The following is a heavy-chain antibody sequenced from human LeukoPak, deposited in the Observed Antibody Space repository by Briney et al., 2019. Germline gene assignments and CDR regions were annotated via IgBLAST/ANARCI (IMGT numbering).Heavy chain of an antibody. Sequence: GGSLRLSCAASGFTFSSYAMSWFRRAPGKGLQWVSSISGSGGGTYSADSVKGRFTISRDNSKNTLYLQMNSLRVEDTAVYHCAKDRDDSSTLFDSWGQGSLVTVSS. CDR1: GFTFSSYA. CDR2: ISGSGGGT. J-gene: IGHJ4*02. V-gene: IGHV3-23*01. CDR3: AKDRDDSSTLFDS. D-gene: IGHD3-16*01.